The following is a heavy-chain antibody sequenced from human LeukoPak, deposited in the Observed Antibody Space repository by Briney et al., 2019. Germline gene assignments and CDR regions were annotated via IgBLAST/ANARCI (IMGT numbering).Heavy chain of an antibody. D-gene: IGHD2-15*01. Sequence: SETLSLTCSVSGGSISSTSYSWSWIRQPAGKGLEWIGRVYTSGTTNYNPSLKRRVTISVDTSKNQFSLRLSSVTDADTAVYYCARDGGSIYYHYYMDVWGKGTTVTVSS. CDR3: ARDGGSIYYHYYMDV. J-gene: IGHJ6*03. V-gene: IGHV4-61*02. CDR2: VYTSGTT. CDR1: GGSISSTSYS.